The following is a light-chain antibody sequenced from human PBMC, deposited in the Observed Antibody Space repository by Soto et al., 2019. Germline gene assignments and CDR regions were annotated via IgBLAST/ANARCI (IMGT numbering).Light chain of an antibody. CDR2: DAS. CDR3: QQRSNWPPA. J-gene: IGKJ4*01. CDR1: QSVRDY. V-gene: IGKV3-11*01. Sequence: EIVLTQSPATLSLSPGESATLSCRASQSVRDYLAWYQQKPGQAPRLLIYDASNRATGIPARFSGSGSGTDFTLTISSLEPEDFVVYYCQQRSNWPPAFGGGTKVEIK.